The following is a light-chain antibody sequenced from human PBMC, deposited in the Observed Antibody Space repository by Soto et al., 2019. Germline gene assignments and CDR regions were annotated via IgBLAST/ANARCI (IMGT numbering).Light chain of an antibody. V-gene: IGKV1-5*01. CDR2: DAS. J-gene: IGKJ1*01. CDR3: QQDDISSGT. CDR1: QSIGVW. Sequence: DIQMTQSPSTLSSSVGDRVTITCRASQSIGVWLAWYQQKPGRASKLLIYDASTLQRGVPSRFSGGGSGTEFTLNNSSLQPEDFATYYCQQDDISSGTFGQGTKVDIK.